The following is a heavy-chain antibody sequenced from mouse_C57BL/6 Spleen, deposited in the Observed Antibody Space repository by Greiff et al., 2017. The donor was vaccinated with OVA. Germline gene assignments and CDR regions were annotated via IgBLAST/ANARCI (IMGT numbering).Heavy chain of an antibody. CDR1: GYSITSGYD. J-gene: IGHJ3*01. Sequence: VQLQQSGPGMVKPSQSLSLTCTVTGYSITSGYDWHWIRHFPGNKLEWMGYISYSGSTNYNPSLKSRISITHDTSKNHFFLKLNSVTTEDTATYYCAGGNYWFAYWGQGTLVTVSA. V-gene: IGHV3-1*01. D-gene: IGHD2-1*01. CDR3: AGGNYWFAY. CDR2: ISYSGST.